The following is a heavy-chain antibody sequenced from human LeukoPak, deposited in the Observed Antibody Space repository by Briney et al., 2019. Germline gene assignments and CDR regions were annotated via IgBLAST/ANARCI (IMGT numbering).Heavy chain of an antibody. CDR1: GFTFRSYE. Sequence: GGSLRLSCAASGFTFRSYEMNWVRQAPGKGLEWVSYISSSGSTIYYADSVKGRFTISRDNAKNSLYLQMNSLRAEDTAVYYCARDVPRVYSDYWGQGTLVTVSS. CDR2: ISSSGSTI. J-gene: IGHJ4*02. V-gene: IGHV3-48*03. D-gene: IGHD3-10*01. CDR3: ARDVPRVYSDY.